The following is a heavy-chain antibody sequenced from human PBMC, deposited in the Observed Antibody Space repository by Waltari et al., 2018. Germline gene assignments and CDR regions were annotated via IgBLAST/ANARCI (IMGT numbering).Heavy chain of an antibody. D-gene: IGHD4-4*01. CDR3: ARDYSTDNFYGMDV. CDR1: GFTFSNYA. CDR2: ITGSGAVT. J-gene: IGHJ6*02. V-gene: IGHV3-23*01. Sequence: EVQLLESGGDLVQPGGSLRLSCTASGFTFSNYAMIWVRQAPGKGLEWVSSITGSGAVTYYADSVKGRFIISRDNSKNTLYLQMNSLRAEDTALYYCARDYSTDNFYGMDVWGQGTTVTVSS.